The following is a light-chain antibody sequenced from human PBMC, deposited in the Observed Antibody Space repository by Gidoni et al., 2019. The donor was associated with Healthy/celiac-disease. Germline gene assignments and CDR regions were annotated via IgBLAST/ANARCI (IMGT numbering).Light chain of an antibody. CDR3: SSYTSGSTLV. J-gene: IGLJ3*02. CDR1: SSDVGGYNY. V-gene: IGLV2-14*01. Sequence: QSALTQPASVSGSPGQSITISCTRPSSDVGGYNYVSWYQQHPGKAPKLMIYEVSNRPSGVSNRFSGSKSGNTASLTISGLQAEDEADYYCSSYTSGSTLVFGGGTKLTVL. CDR2: EVS.